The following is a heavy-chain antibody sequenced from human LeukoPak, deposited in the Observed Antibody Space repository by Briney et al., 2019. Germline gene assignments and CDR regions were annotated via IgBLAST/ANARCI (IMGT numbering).Heavy chain of an antibody. CDR2: IYYSGST. V-gene: IGHV4-4*02. CDR1: GGSISSSNS. CDR3: ARERITMVRGVIRNYYYYGMDV. Sequence: PSGTLSLTCAVSGGSISSSNSWSWVRQPPGKGLEWIGYIYYSGSTNYNPSLKSRVTISVDTSKNQFSLKLSSVTAADTAVYYCARERITMVRGVIRNYYYYGMDVWGQGTTVTVSS. D-gene: IGHD3-10*01. J-gene: IGHJ6*02.